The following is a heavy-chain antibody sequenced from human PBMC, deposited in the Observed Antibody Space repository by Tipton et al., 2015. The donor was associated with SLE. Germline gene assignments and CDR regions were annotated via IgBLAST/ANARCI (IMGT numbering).Heavy chain of an antibody. D-gene: IGHD6-13*01. CDR2: IYHSGST. J-gene: IGHJ4*02. CDR1: GYSISSGYY. Sequence: LRLSCAVSGYSISSGYYWGWIRQPPGKGLEWIGSIYHSGSTYYNPSLKSRVTISVDTSKNQFSLKLSSVTAADTAVYYCARIAAAGYHFDYWGQGTLVTVSS. V-gene: IGHV4-38-2*01. CDR3: ARIAAAGYHFDY.